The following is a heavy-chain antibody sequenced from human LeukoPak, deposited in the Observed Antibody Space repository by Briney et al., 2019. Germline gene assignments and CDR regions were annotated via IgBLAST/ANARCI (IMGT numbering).Heavy chain of an antibody. CDR3: ARETTGTTHYDAFDI. V-gene: IGHV3-7*01. D-gene: IGHD1-7*01. CDR2: IKQDGSEK. Sequence: GGSLRLSCAASGFTFSSYWMSWVRQAPGKGLEWVANIKQDGSEKYYVDSVKGRFTISRDNAKNSLYLQMNSLRAEDTAVYYCARETTGTTHYDAFDIWGQGTMVTVSS. CDR1: GFTFSSYW. J-gene: IGHJ3*02.